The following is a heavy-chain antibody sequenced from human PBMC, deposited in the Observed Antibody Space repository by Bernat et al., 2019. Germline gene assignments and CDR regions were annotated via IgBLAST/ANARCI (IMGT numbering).Heavy chain of an antibody. CDR2: IYYSGST. V-gene: IGHV4-39*01. J-gene: IGHJ4*02. D-gene: IGHD3-9*01. CDR3: RVYNYDILTGLIDY. CDR1: GGSISSSSYY. Sequence: QLQLQESGPGLVKPSETLSLTCTVSGGSISSSSYYWGWIRQPPGKGLEWIGSIYYSGSTYYNPSLKSRVTISVDTSKNQFSLKLSSVTAADTAVYYCRVYNYDILTGLIDYWGQGTLLTVSS.